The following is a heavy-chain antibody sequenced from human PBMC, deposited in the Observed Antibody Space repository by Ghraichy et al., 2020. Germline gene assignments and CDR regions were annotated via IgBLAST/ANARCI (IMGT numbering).Heavy chain of an antibody. CDR2: FDPEDGET. J-gene: IGHJ6*02. V-gene: IGHV1-24*01. D-gene: IGHD1-26*01. CDR1: GYTLTELF. CDR3: ATGVGATLGYYYYGMDV. Sequence: ASVKVSCKVSGYTLTELFMHWVRQAPGKGLEWMGGFDPEDGETIYAQKFQGRVTMTEDTSTDTAYMELSSLRSEDTAVYYCATGVGATLGYYYYGMDVWGQGIMVTVSS.